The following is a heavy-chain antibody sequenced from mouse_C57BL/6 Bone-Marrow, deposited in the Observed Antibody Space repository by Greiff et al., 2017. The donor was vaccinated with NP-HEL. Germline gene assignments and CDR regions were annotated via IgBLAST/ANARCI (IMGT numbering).Heavy chain of an antibody. J-gene: IGHJ1*03. Sequence: EVKVEESGGGLVKPGGSLKLSCAASGFTFSSYTMSWVRQTPEKRLEWVATISGGGGNTYYPDSVKGRFTISRDNAKNTLYLQMSSLRSEDTALYYCARPSSNFDVWGTGTTVTVSS. CDR2: ISGGGGNT. CDR3: ARPSSNFDV. CDR1: GFTFSSYT. V-gene: IGHV5-9*01.